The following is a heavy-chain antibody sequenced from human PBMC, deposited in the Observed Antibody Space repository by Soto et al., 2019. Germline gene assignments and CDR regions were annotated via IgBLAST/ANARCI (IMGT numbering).Heavy chain of an antibody. CDR2: ISYDGSNK. CDR1: GFTFSSYG. CDR3: AKDPHEYYYDSSGFLLDY. Sequence: PGGSLRLSCAASGFTFSSYGMHWVRQAPGKGLEWVAVISYDGSNKYYADSVKGRFTISRDNSKNTLYLQMNSLRAEDTAVYYCAKDPHEYYYDSSGFLLDYWGQGTLVTVSS. D-gene: IGHD3-22*01. J-gene: IGHJ4*02. V-gene: IGHV3-30*18.